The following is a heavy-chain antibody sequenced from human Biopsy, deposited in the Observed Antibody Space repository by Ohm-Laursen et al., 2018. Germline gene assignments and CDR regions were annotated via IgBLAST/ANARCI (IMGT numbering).Heavy chain of an antibody. CDR1: GGSISSDY. V-gene: IGHV4-59*07. CDR2: ISSRGST. D-gene: IGHD3-3*01. CDR3: ARLYRLDDYWNDDPPDAFDV. Sequence: SDTLSLTWSVSGGSISSDYWSWIRQPPRKGLEWIGYISSRGSTNYNPSLRGRVTITVDTSKNQFSLKLTSVTAADTAVFFCARLYRLDDYWNDDPPDAFDVWGQGTMVTVSS. J-gene: IGHJ3*01.